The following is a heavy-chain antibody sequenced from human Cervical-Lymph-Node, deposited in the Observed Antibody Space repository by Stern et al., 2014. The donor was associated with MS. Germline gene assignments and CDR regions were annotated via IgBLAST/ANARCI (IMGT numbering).Heavy chain of an antibody. J-gene: IGHJ3*01. Sequence: EEQLVESGGGLVKPGGSLRLSCAASGFTFSNYNINWVRQAPGKGLEWVSGISASSSFIYYAASVKGRVTISRDHDERYVSLQMQSLRAEDSAVYYCARVRYNYGSVDAFDVWGQGTMVTVSS. CDR3: ARVRYNYGSVDAFDV. V-gene: IGHV3-21*01. CDR1: GFTFSNYN. CDR2: ISASSSFI. D-gene: IGHD3-10*01.